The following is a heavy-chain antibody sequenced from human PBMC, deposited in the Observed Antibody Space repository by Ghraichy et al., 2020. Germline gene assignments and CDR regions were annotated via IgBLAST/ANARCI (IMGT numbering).Heavy chain of an antibody. J-gene: IGHJ6*02. Sequence: SETLSLTCAVSGYSISSGYYWGWIRQPPGKGLEWIGSIYHSGSTYYNPSLKSRVTTSVDTPKNLFSLNLGSATAAATAVYYCARAMTVEGGMDVWGQGTTVTVSS. CDR3: ARAMTVEGGMDV. V-gene: IGHV4-38-2*01. CDR1: GYSISSGYY. CDR2: IYHSGST. D-gene: IGHD4/OR15-4a*01.